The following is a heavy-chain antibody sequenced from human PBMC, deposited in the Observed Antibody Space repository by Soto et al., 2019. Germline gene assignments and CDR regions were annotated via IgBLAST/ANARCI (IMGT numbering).Heavy chain of an antibody. V-gene: IGHV4-31*03. D-gene: IGHD4-17*01. J-gene: IGHJ3*02. Sequence: SETLSLTCTVSGGSISSGGYYWSWIRQHPGKGLEWIGYIYYSGSTYYNPSLKSRVTISVDTSKNQFSLKLSSVTAADTAVYYCARAGTVTTPHAFDIWGQGTMVTVSS. CDR1: GGSISSGGYY. CDR3: ARAGTVTTPHAFDI. CDR2: IYYSGST.